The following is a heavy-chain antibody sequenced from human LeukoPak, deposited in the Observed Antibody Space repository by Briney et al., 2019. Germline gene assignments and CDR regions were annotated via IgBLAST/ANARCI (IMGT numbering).Heavy chain of an antibody. J-gene: IGHJ4*02. V-gene: IGHV3-30*03. D-gene: IGHD1-14*01. CDR1: GFTFSNYG. Sequence: GGSLRLSCAASGFTFSNYGLHCVRQAPGKGLEWVAGISEDGINQYYADSVKGRFTISRDNSNNTLFLHMNSLRPEDTAVYYCARDRETTSSGTFDYWGQGALVIVSS. CDR2: ISEDGINQ. CDR3: ARDRETTSSGTFDY.